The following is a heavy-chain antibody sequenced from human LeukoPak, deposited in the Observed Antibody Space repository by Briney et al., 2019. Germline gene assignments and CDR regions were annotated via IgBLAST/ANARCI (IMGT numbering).Heavy chain of an antibody. CDR3: ARDTKYAFDN. Sequence: GGSLRLSCAASGFTFSSYSMNWVRQAPGKGLEGISYIGISSGNTKYADSVKGRFTISGDKAKNSVYLQMNSLRVEDTAVYYCARDTKYAFDNWGQGTPVTVSS. CDR1: GFTFSSYS. D-gene: IGHD2-2*01. J-gene: IGHJ4*02. CDR2: IGISSGNT. V-gene: IGHV3-48*01.